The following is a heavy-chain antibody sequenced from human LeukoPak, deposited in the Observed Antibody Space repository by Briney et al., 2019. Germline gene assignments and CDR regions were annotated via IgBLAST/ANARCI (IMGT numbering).Heavy chain of an antibody. CDR3: ARIHSRVWANFDY. V-gene: IGHV1-24*01. Sequence: AASVKVSCKVSGYTLTELSMHWVRQAPGKGLEWMGGFDPEDGETIYAQKFQGRVTMTTDTSTSTAYMELRSLRSDDTAVYYCARIHSRVWANFDYWGQGTLVTVSS. CDR1: GYTLTELS. D-gene: IGHD6-13*01. CDR2: FDPEDGET. J-gene: IGHJ4*02.